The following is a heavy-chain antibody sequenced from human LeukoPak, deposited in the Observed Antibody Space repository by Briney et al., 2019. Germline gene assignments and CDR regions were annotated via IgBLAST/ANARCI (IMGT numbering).Heavy chain of an antibody. CDR1: GYTFTGYY. Sequence: ASVKVSCKASGYTFTGYYMHWVRQAPGQGLEWMGWINPNSGGTNYAQKFQGRVTMTRDTSISTAYMELSRLRSDDTAVYYCARDQEYCSGGTCYVLVFDYWGQGTLVTVSS. V-gene: IGHV1-2*02. D-gene: IGHD2-15*01. CDR2: INPNSGGT. CDR3: ARDQEYCSGGTCYVLVFDY. J-gene: IGHJ4*02.